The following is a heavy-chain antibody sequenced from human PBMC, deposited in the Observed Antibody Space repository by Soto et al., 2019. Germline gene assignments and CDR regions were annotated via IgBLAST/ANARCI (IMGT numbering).Heavy chain of an antibody. Sequence: GGSLRLSCAASGFTFSSQWLHWVRQAPGKGLVWISRINNDGTSTSYADSVKGRFTVSRDNAKKTMSLQMNSLRAEDTAVYYCASWRGGYTYGLDHWGQGTPVTVSS. CDR2: INNDGTST. CDR3: ASWRGGYTYGLDH. J-gene: IGHJ4*02. CDR1: GFTFSSQW. D-gene: IGHD5-18*01. V-gene: IGHV3-74*01.